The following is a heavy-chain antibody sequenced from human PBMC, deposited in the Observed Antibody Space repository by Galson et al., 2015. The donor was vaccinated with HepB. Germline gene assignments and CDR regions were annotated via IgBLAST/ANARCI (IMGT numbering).Heavy chain of an antibody. CDR3: AKVPLGYCSSTSCPGSYFDY. Sequence: SLRLSCAASGFTFSSYAMSWVRQAPGKGLEWVSAISGSGGSTYYADSVKGRFTISRDNSKNTLYLQMNSLRAEDTAVYYCAKVPLGYCSSTSCPGSYFDYWGQGTLVTVSS. D-gene: IGHD2-2*01. CDR2: ISGSGGST. J-gene: IGHJ4*02. CDR1: GFTFSSYA. V-gene: IGHV3-23*01.